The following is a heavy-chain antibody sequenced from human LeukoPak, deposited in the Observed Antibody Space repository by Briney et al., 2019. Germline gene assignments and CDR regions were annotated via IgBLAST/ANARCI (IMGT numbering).Heavy chain of an antibody. D-gene: IGHD6-13*01. Sequence: SETLSLTCTVSGGSISSYYWSWIRQPAGKGLEWIGRIYTSGSTNYNPSLKSRDTISVDTSKNQFSLKLSSVTAADTAVYYCARRRYSSSWCAFDIWGQGTMVTVSS. CDR1: GGSISSYY. V-gene: IGHV4-4*07. CDR3: ARRRYSSSWCAFDI. J-gene: IGHJ3*02. CDR2: IYTSGST.